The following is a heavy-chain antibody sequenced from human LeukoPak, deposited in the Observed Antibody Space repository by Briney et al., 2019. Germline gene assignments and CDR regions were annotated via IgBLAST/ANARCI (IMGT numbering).Heavy chain of an antibody. V-gene: IGHV3-9*01. D-gene: IGHD6-19*01. CDR1: GFIFNNYA. CDR2: ISWNSGSI. Sequence: GGSLRLSCAGSGFIFNNYAMHWVRQPPGKGLEWVSGISWNSGSIDYADSVKGRFTISRDNAKNSLYLQMNSLRVEDTSFYYCAKDNRRHYTSGPNPDSLHWGQGALVTVSS. CDR3: AKDNRRHYTSGPNPDSLH. J-gene: IGHJ4*02.